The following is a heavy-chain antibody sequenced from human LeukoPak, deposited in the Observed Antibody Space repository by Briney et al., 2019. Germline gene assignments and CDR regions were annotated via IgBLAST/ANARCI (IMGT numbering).Heavy chain of an antibody. Sequence: PGRSLRLSCAASVFTFSNYGMHWVRQAPGKGLEGVAVIWYDGSNKYYVDSVKGRFTISRDNSKNTVYLQMNSLRDEDTAVYYCARYSSNTVTTVAFDIWGQGTMVTVSS. CDR2: IWYDGSNK. CDR1: VFTFSNYG. J-gene: IGHJ3*02. CDR3: ARYSSNTVTTVAFDI. V-gene: IGHV3-33*01. D-gene: IGHD4-11*01.